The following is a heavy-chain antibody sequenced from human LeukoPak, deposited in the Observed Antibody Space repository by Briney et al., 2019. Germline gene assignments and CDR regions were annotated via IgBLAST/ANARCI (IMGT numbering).Heavy chain of an antibody. Sequence: PGGSLRLSCAASGFTFSNFWMSWVRQAPGKGLEWVSVIYSGGSTYYADSVKGRFTISRDNSKNTLYLQMNSLRAEDTAVYYCARESGSYPRWYFDLWGRGTLVTVSS. CDR1: GFTFSNFW. CDR2: IYSGGST. J-gene: IGHJ2*01. V-gene: IGHV3-53*01. D-gene: IGHD1-26*01. CDR3: ARESGSYPRWYFDL.